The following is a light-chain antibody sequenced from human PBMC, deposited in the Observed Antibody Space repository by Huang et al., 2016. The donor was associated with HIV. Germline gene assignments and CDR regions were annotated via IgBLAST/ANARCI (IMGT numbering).Light chain of an antibody. Sequence: DVVLTQFPLSLPVTLGQPASIFCKSSQSLVSSDGDIYLNWFQQRPGQSPMRLIYQVSKRDSGVPDRFSGSGAGTLFALRINKVEAEDVAVYYCMQGTHWPGTFGQGTNLEI. CDR1: QSLVSSDGDIY. CDR2: QVS. V-gene: IGKV2-30*01. CDR3: MQGTHWPGT. J-gene: IGKJ1*01.